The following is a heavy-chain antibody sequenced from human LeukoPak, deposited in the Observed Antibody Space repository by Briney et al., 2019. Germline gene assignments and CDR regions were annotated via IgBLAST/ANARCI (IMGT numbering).Heavy chain of an antibody. D-gene: IGHD3-16*01. CDR1: GYSISSGYY. CDR3: ARGYDYANYMDV. J-gene: IGHJ6*03. Sequence: SETLSLTCTVSGYSISSGYYWGWIRQPPGTGLEWIGSIYHSGSTYYNPSLKSRVTISVDTSKNQFSLKLSSVTAADTAAYYCARGYDYANYMDVWGKGTTVPVSS. V-gene: IGHV4-38-2*02. CDR2: IYHSGST.